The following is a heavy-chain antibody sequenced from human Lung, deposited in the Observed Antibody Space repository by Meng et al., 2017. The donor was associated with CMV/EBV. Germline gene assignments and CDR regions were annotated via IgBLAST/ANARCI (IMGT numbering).Heavy chain of an antibody. CDR2: LSYDGSNK. Sequence: GGSLRLSCEASGFTFSSYAMHWVRQAPGKGLEWVAVLSYDGSNKFYADSVKGRFTISRDNSKNTLFLQMNRLRAEDTAVYYCARGYQLFNYFDYWGQGRRVTVSS. CDR1: GFTFSSYA. J-gene: IGHJ4*02. D-gene: IGHD1-1*01. CDR3: ARGYQLFNYFDY. V-gene: IGHV3-30*04.